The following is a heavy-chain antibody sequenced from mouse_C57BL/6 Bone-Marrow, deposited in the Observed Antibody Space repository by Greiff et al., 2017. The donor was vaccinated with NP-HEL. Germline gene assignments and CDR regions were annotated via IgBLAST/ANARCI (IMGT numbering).Heavy chain of an antibody. CDR1: GYTFTDYY. V-gene: IGHV1-76*01. J-gene: IGHJ2*01. CDR3: ARWEYYYGSRYPYYFDY. D-gene: IGHD1-1*01. CDR2: IYPGSGNT. Sequence: QVHVKQSGAELVRPGASVKLSCKASGYTFTDYYINWVKQRPGQGLEWIARIYPGSGNTYYNEKFKGKATLTAEKSSSTAYMQLSSLTSVNSAVSFCARWEYYYGSRYPYYFDYWGQGTTLTVSS.